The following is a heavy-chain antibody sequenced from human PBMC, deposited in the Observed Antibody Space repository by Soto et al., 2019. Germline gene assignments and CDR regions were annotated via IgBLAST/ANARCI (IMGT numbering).Heavy chain of an antibody. CDR3: ASGGTTVNRRFDF. V-gene: IGHV1-69*01. CDR2: IIPILDTT. J-gene: IGHJ4*02. Sequence: QVQVVQSGAEVKKPGSSVRVSCKASGGTSSSYAITWMRQAPGQGVEWMGGIIPILDTTDYAQKFQGIVTFTADESTSTVYMELSSLTSEDTAVYYCASGGTTVNRRFDFWGQGTLVTVSS. D-gene: IGHD4-4*01. CDR1: GGTSSSYA.